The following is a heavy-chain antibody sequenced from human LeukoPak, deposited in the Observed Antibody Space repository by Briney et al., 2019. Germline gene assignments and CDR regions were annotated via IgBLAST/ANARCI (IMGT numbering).Heavy chain of an antibody. D-gene: IGHD2-2*01. CDR2: ISSSGSTI. J-gene: IGHJ5*02. CDR3: ARGGWDTSCFFDP. CDR1: GFTFSSYA. V-gene: IGHV3-48*04. Sequence: HPGGSLRLSCAASGFTFSSYAMSWVRQAPGKGLEWVSYISSSGSTIYYADSVKGRFTISRDNAKNSLYLQMNSLRAEDTAVYYCARGGWDTSCFFDPWGQGTLVTVSS.